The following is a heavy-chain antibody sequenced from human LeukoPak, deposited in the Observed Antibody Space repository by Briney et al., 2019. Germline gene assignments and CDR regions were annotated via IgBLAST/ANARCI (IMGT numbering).Heavy chain of an antibody. CDR2: ISGSGGST. J-gene: IGHJ4*02. CDR1: GFTFSSYA. CDR3: AKDRGSGYSYFDY. Sequence: PGGSLRLSCAASGFTFSSYAMSWVRQAPGKGLEQVSAISGSGGSTYYADSVKGRFTISRDNSRNTLYVQMNSLRAEDTAVYYCAKDRGSGYSYFDYWGQGTLVTVSS. D-gene: IGHD5-18*01. V-gene: IGHV3-23*01.